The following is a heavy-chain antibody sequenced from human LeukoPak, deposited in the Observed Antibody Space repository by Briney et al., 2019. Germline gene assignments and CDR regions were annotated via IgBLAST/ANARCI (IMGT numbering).Heavy chain of an antibody. D-gene: IGHD3-3*01. CDR1: GYTFTSYG. J-gene: IGHJ6*02. Sequence: GASVKVSCKASGYTFTSYGIRWVRQAPGQGLEWMGWISAYNGNTNYAQRLQGRVTMTTDTSTSTAYMELRSLRSDDTAVYYCARDQIDITIFGVVIMDYYYYYGMDVWGQGTTVTVSS. V-gene: IGHV1-18*01. CDR2: ISAYNGNT. CDR3: ARDQIDITIFGVVIMDYYYYYGMDV.